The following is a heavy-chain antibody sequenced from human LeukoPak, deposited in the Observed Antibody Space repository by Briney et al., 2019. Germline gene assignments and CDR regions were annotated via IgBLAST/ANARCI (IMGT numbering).Heavy chain of an antibody. Sequence: GGSLRLSCAASGFTFSSYSMNWVRQAPGKGLEWVSSISGRGTSTFYAGSVKGRFTISRDNSKDTVYLQLSNLRVADTAVYYCAKLEDWGQGTLVAVSS. V-gene: IGHV3-23*05. D-gene: IGHD1-1*01. CDR2: ISGRGTST. CDR1: GFTFSSYS. J-gene: IGHJ4*02. CDR3: AKLED.